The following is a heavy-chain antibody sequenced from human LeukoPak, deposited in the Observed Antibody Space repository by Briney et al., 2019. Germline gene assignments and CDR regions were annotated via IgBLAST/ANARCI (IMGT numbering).Heavy chain of an antibody. J-gene: IGHJ5*02. CDR3: AKSVGMTTVPVGFDP. CDR2: ISSSGSTI. D-gene: IGHD4-17*01. CDR1: GFTFSDYY. Sequence: PGGSLRLSCAASGFTFSDYYMSWIRQAPGKGLEWVSYISSSGSTIYYADSVKGRFTISRDNAKNSLYLQMNSLRAEDTALYYCAKSVGMTTVPVGFDPWGQGTLVTVSS. V-gene: IGHV3-11*01.